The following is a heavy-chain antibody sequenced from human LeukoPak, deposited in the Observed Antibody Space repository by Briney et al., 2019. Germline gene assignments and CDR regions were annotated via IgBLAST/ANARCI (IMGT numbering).Heavy chain of an antibody. CDR1: GGSISSSTYY. V-gene: IGHV4-39*01. Sequence: SETLSLTCTVSGGSISSSTYYWGWIRQPPGKGLEWIGSIYYSGSTYYNPSLKSRVPISVDTSKNQFSLKLSSVTAADTAVYYCARGSYYYYYMDVWGKGTTVTVSS. J-gene: IGHJ6*03. CDR2: IYYSGST. CDR3: ARGSYYYYYMDV.